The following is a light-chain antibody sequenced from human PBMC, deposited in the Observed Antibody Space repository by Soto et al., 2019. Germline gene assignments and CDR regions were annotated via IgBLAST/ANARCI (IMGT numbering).Light chain of an antibody. CDR3: CSYSTSGTHV. Sequence: QSALTQPASVSGSPGQSITFSCTGTSSDVGSYDYVSWHQQHPGKAPKLIIYDVNNRPSVVPSRFSGSKSGNTASLIISGLQTEDEADYYCCSYSTSGTHVFGTGTKLTVL. CDR1: SSDVGSYDY. J-gene: IGLJ1*01. CDR2: DVN. V-gene: IGLV2-14*03.